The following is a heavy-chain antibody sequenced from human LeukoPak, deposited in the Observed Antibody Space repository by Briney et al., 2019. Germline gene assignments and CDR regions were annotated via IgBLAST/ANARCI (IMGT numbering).Heavy chain of an antibody. Sequence: GGSLRLSCAASGFTVNNNYMNWVRQAPGKGLEWVSVIYSGGSTNYADSVKGRFTISRDNSKNTLYLQMNSLRAEDTAMYYCIYGYPLDLWGQGTLVTVSS. CDR1: GFTVNNNY. D-gene: IGHD5-18*01. J-gene: IGHJ5*02. V-gene: IGHV3-53*01. CDR2: IYSGGST. CDR3: IYGYPLDL.